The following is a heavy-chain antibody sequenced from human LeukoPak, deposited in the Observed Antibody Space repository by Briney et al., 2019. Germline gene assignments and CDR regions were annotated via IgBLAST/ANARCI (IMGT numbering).Heavy chain of an antibody. CDR2: ISYDGSNK. CDR3: AKGFGYGDYRSDY. J-gene: IGHJ4*02. Sequence: GGSLRLSCAASGFTFRSYAMHWVRQAPGKGLEWVAVISYDGSNKYYADSVKGRFTISRDNSKNTLYLQMNSLRAEDTAVYYCAKGFGYGDYRSDYWGQGTLVTVSS. CDR1: GFTFRSYA. V-gene: IGHV3-30*04. D-gene: IGHD4-17*01.